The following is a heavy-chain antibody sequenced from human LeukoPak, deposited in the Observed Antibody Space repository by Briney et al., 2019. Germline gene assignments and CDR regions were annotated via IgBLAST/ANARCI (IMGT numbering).Heavy chain of an antibody. CDR3: ARGPGGWYDLDFIWFDP. J-gene: IGHJ5*02. V-gene: IGHV3-74*01. CDR2: INSDGNST. D-gene: IGHD6-19*01. CDR1: GFTFSSYW. Sequence: GSLRLSCSASGFTFSSYWMHWVRQAPGKGLVWVSRINSDGNSTSYADSVKGRFTISRDNAKNTLYLQMNSLRAEDTAVYYCARGPGGWYDLDFIWFDPWGQGTLVTVSS.